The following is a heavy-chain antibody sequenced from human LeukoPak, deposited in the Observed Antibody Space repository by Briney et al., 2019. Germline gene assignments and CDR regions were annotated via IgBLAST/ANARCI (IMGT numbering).Heavy chain of an antibody. Sequence: GGSLRLSCAASGFTFSSYSMNWVRQAPGKGLEWVSYISSRSSTIYYADSVKGRFTISRDNAKNSLYLQMNSLRAEDTAVYYCARGFRDYYYGMDVWGQGTTVTVSS. J-gene: IGHJ6*02. D-gene: IGHD2-21*01. CDR2: ISSRSSTI. CDR1: GFTFSSYS. CDR3: ARGFRDYYYGMDV. V-gene: IGHV3-48*01.